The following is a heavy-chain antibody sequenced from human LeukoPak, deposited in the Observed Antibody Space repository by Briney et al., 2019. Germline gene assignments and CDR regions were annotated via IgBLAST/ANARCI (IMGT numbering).Heavy chain of an antibody. CDR1: GFTFSSYW. CDR2: INTDGSST. D-gene: IGHD1-26*01. CDR3: AREIGRYSGSSGFDY. J-gene: IGHJ4*02. Sequence: GGSLRLSCAASGFTFSSYWMHWVRQAPGKGLVWVSRINTDGSSTSYADSVKGRFTISRDNAKNTLYLQMNSLRAEDTAVYCCAREIGRYSGSSGFDYWGQGTLVTVSS. V-gene: IGHV3-74*01.